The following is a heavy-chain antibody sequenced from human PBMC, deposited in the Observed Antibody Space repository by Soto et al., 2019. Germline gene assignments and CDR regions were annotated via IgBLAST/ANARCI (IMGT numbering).Heavy chain of an antibody. CDR2: ISSSSSYI. D-gene: IGHD6-13*01. V-gene: IGHV3-21*01. Sequence: GGSLRLSCAASGFTFSSYSMNWVRQAPGKGLEWVSSISSSSSYIYYADSVKGRFTISRDNAKNSLYLQMNSLRAEDTAVYYCARDFGYSSSFNYYYYGMDVWGQGTTVTV. CDR3: ARDFGYSSSFNYYYYGMDV. CDR1: GFTFSSYS. J-gene: IGHJ6*02.